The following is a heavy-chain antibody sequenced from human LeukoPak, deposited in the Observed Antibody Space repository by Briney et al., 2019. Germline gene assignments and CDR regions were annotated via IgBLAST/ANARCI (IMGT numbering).Heavy chain of an antibody. J-gene: IGHJ2*01. D-gene: IGHD3-10*01. CDR1: GFTFSSYG. V-gene: IGHV3-30*02. CDR2: IRYDGSNK. CDR3: AGYGSGSQRSLNWYFDL. Sequence: GGSLRLSCAASGFTFSSYGMHWVRQAPGKGLEWVAFIRYDGSNKYYADSVKGRFTISRDNAKNSLYLQMNSLRAEDTAVYYCAGYGSGSQRSLNWYFDLWGRGTLVTVSS.